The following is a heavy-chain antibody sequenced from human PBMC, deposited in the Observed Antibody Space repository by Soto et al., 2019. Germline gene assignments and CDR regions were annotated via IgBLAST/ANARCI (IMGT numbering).Heavy chain of an antibody. Sequence: EVQLVESGGGLVKPGGSLRLSWAASGFTFSSYSMNWVRQAPGKGLEWVSSISSSSSYIYYADSVKGRFTISRDDAKNSLYLQRNSLRAADTAVYYCARDFSSGYYWDDYWGKRTLVTVAS. CDR1: GFTFSSYS. D-gene: IGHD3-22*01. CDR2: ISSSSSYI. CDR3: ARDFSSGYYWDDY. J-gene: IGHJ4*02. V-gene: IGHV3-21*06.